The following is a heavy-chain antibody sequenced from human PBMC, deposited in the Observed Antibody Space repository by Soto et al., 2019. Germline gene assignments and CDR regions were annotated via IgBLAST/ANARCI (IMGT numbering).Heavy chain of an antibody. Sequence: AAVKVSCTASGYAFTGYYMHWVRQAHGQGLEWMGWINPNSGGTNYAQKFHSWVTMTRDTSISTAYMELSRLRSDDTAVYYCARSASHYDFWSGYYSVYYYGMDVWVQGTTVTVSS. V-gene: IGHV1-2*04. CDR2: INPNSGGT. J-gene: IGHJ6*02. CDR3: ARSASHYDFWSGYYSVYYYGMDV. CDR1: GYAFTGYY. D-gene: IGHD3-3*01.